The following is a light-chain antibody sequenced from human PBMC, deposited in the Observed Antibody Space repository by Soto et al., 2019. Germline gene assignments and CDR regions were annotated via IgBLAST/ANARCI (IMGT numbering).Light chain of an antibody. CDR2: DAS. CDR3: QQYGTSPPT. V-gene: IGKV3D-20*01. J-gene: IGKJ3*01. Sequence: EIVLTQSPATLSLSPGERATLSCGASQSVSSSYLAWYQQKPDLAPRLLIYDASGRATGIPDRFSGSGSGTDFTLTISRLEAEDFAVYYCQQYGTSPPTFGTGTKVDIK. CDR1: QSVSSSY.